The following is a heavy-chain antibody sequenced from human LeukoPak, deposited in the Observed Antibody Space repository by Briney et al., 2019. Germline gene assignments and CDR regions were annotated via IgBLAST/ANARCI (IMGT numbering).Heavy chain of an antibody. Sequence: SETLSLTCAVYGGSFSGYYWSWIRQHPGKGLEWIGYIYYSGSTYYNPSLKSRVTISVDTPKNQFSLKLSSVTAADTAVYYCARIRYGYIAAAGCFDYWGQGTLVTVSS. CDR3: ARIRYGYIAAAGCFDY. D-gene: IGHD6-13*01. CDR2: IYYSGST. J-gene: IGHJ4*02. CDR1: GGSFSGYY. V-gene: IGHV4-31*11.